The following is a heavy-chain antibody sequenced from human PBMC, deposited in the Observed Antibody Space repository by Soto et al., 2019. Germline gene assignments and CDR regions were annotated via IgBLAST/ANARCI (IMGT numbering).Heavy chain of an antibody. Sequence: GGSLRLSCAASGFTFSDYYMSWIRQAPGKGLEWVSYISSSGSTIYYADSVKGRFTISRDNAKNSLYLQMNSLRAEDTAVYYCAGGPVSSWTMTTVTIVYWGQGTLVTVSS. CDR2: ISSSGSTI. CDR1: GFTFSDYY. J-gene: IGHJ4*02. D-gene: IGHD4-17*01. V-gene: IGHV3-11*01. CDR3: AGGPVSSWTMTTVTIVY.